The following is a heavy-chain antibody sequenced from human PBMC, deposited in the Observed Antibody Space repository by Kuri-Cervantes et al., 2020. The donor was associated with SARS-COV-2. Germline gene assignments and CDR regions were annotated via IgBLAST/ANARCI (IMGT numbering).Heavy chain of an antibody. Sequence: SVKVSCKASGGTFSSAIISWVRQAPGQGLEWMGGIMPALGIPSYAQKFRGRVTITAETSTTTAYLDLTGLKSEDTALYYCASDGVSRSLSLDFWGQGNLVNVYS. CDR1: GGTFSSAI. D-gene: IGHD5/OR15-5a*01. J-gene: IGHJ4*02. CDR2: IMPALGIP. V-gene: IGHV1-69*10. CDR3: ASDGVSRSLSLDF.